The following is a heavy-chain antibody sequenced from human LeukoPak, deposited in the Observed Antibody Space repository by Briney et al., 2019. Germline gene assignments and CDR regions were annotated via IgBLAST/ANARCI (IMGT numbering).Heavy chain of an antibody. J-gene: IGHJ4*02. Sequence: PGGSLRLSCAASGSTFSSYGMNWVRQAPGKGLEWVSYISPSSSTIYYADSGKGRFTVSRDNAKNSLYLQMNSLRAEDTAVYYCAREHTPYGSGCTAAYWGQGTLVTVSS. CDR1: GSTFSSYG. CDR3: AREHTPYGSGCTAAY. CDR2: ISPSSSTI. D-gene: IGHD6-19*01. V-gene: IGHV3-48*01.